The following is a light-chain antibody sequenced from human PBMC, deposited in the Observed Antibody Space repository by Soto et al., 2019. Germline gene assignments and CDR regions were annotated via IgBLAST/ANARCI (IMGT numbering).Light chain of an antibody. CDR1: QSVSSY. J-gene: IGKJ2*01. CDR2: DAS. Sequence: EIVLTQSPATLSLSPGERATLSCRASQSVSSYLAWYQQKPGQAPRLLIYDASNRATGIPARFSGSGSGTDFTLTISSLEPEDFAVYYCQQRSNWPPGYTFGQGNKLELK. V-gene: IGKV3-11*01. CDR3: QQRSNWPPGYT.